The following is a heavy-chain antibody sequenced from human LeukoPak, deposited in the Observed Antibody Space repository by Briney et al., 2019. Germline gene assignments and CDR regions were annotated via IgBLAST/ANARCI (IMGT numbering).Heavy chain of an antibody. CDR3: ASPYCSGDSCYSGY. Sequence: GGSLRLSCAASGFTFSSYVMSWVRQAPGKGLEWVSAISGSGGSTYYADSVKGRFTISRDNSKNTLYLQMNSLRAEDTAVYYCASPYCSGDSCYSGYWGQGTLVTVSS. CDR1: GFTFSSYV. V-gene: IGHV3-23*01. J-gene: IGHJ4*02. CDR2: ISGSGGST. D-gene: IGHD2-15*01.